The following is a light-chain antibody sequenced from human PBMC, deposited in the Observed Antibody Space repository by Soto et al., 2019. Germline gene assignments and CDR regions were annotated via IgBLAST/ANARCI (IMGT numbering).Light chain of an antibody. J-gene: IGKJ1*01. CDR3: QQYGSSGT. CDR2: GAS. V-gene: IGKV3-15*01. CDR1: QSVNSN. Sequence: EIVMAQSPATLAVSPGERATLSCRASQSVNSNVAWYQQKPGQAPRLLIHGASTRATGIPARFSGSGSGTDFTLTISRLEPEDFAVYYCQQYGSSGTFGQGTKVDIK.